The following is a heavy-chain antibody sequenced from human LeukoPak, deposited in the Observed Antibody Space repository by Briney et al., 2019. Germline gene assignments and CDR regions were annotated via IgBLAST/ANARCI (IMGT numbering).Heavy chain of an antibody. V-gene: IGHV1-3*03. CDR1: GYSFTKYA. Sequence: ASVKVSCKASGYSFTKYAIHWMRQAPGHRLEWMGWITADDGDTKYSEDLQGRVTITSDTSATTTYIELSSLTSEDMAVYCCAKEGLRVGAPRNYFDYWGQGTLVTVSS. D-gene: IGHD1-26*01. CDR2: ITADDGDT. J-gene: IGHJ4*02. CDR3: AKEGLRVGAPRNYFDY.